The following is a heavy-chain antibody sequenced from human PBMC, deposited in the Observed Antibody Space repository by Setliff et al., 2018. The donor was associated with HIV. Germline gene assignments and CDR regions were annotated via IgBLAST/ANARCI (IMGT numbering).Heavy chain of an antibody. D-gene: IGHD5-12*01. V-gene: IGHV4-34*01. J-gene: IGHJ6*01. CDR1: GGSFRGYY. CDR3: AKGRSGYDSRLYYYHHGMDV. Sequence: LSLTCVVYGGSFRGYYWSWIRQPPGKGLEWIGESNQSGSGNYNPSLKSRVTISVDTSKNEFSLNMGSVTAADTAVYYCAKGRSGYDSRLYYYHHGMDVWG. CDR2: SNQSGSG.